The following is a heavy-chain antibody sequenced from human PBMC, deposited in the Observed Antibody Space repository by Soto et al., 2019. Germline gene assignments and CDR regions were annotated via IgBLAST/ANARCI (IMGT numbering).Heavy chain of an antibody. Sequence: GGSLRLSCAVSGFPLEKYGMNWVRQAPGKGLEWVSSISFSGDYIYYAGSVKGRFTISRDNARNSLYLQMKRLGVDDTALYVWARATYNWNHKYWGQGTQVTVSS. CDR1: GFPLEKYG. D-gene: IGHD1-20*01. J-gene: IGHJ4*02. CDR3: ARATYNWNHKY. V-gene: IGHV3-21*01. CDR2: ISFSGDYI.